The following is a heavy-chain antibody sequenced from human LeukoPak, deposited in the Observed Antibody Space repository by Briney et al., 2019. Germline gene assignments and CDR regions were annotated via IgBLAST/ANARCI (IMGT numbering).Heavy chain of an antibody. CDR3: HYDSSGHDAFDI. Sequence: PGGSLRLSCAASGFTFSSYEMNWVRQASGKGLEWVSSISSSGSTKYYADSLKGRFTISRDNARNSLYLQMNSLRAEDTAVYYCHYDSSGHDAFDIWGQGTMVTVSS. D-gene: IGHD3-22*01. V-gene: IGHV3-48*03. CDR1: GFTFSSYE. CDR2: ISSSGSTK. J-gene: IGHJ3*02.